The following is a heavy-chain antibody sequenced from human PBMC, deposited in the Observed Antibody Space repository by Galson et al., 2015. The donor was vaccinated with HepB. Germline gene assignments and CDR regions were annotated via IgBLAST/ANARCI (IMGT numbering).Heavy chain of an antibody. V-gene: IGHV1-18*01. Sequence: QSGAEVKKPGASVKVSCKASGYTFTSYGISWVRQAPGQGLEWMGWISAYNGNTNYAQKLQGRVTMTTDTSTSTAYMELRSLRSDDTAVYYCAREDRYCSSTSCGWFDPWGQGTLVTVSS. D-gene: IGHD2-2*01. CDR1: GYTFTSYG. CDR2: ISAYNGNT. CDR3: AREDRYCSSTSCGWFDP. J-gene: IGHJ5*02.